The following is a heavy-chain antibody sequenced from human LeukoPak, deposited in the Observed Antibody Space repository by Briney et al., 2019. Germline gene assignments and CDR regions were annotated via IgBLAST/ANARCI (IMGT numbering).Heavy chain of an antibody. CDR2: ISGSGGST. D-gene: IGHD3-3*01. Sequence: GGSLRLSCAASGFTFSSYAMSWVRQAPGKGLEWVSAISGSGGSTYYADSAKGRFTISRDNSKNTLYLQMNSLRAEDTAVYYCAKDQTIFGVVQDQYFDYWGQGTLVTVSS. J-gene: IGHJ4*02. V-gene: IGHV3-23*01. CDR3: AKDQTIFGVVQDQYFDY. CDR1: GFTFSSYA.